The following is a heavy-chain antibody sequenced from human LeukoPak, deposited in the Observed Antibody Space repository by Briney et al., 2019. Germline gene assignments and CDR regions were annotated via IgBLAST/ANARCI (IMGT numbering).Heavy chain of an antibody. Sequence: SQTLSLTCAISGDSVSSNSAAWNWIRQSPSRGLEWLGRTYYRSKWYNDYAVSVKSRITINPDTSKNQFSLQLNSVTPEDTAMYYCARESYDYVWGSYPRDAFDIWGQGTMVTVSS. D-gene: IGHD3-16*02. V-gene: IGHV6-1*01. CDR1: GDSVSSNSAA. CDR2: TYYRSKWYN. CDR3: ARESYDYVWGSYPRDAFDI. J-gene: IGHJ3*02.